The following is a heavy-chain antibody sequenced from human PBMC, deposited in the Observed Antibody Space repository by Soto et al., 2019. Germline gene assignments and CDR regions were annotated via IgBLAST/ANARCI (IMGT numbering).Heavy chain of an antibody. V-gene: IGHV3-7*05. Sequence: GGSLRLSCAASGFTFGDYCMTWVRQAPGKGLEWVANIKQDGTELYYVDSVRGRFTISRDNAKDSLYLQMNSLRAEDTAVYYCARDGNGVDFWGQGTTVTVSS. CDR1: GFTFGDYC. CDR2: IKQDGTEL. J-gene: IGHJ6*02. D-gene: IGHD1-26*01. CDR3: ARDGNGVDF.